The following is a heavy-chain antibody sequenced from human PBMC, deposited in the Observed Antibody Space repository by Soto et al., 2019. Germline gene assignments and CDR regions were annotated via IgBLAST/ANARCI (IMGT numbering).Heavy chain of an antibody. J-gene: IGHJ4*02. CDR2: IYPDDSDT. CDR3: ARHYYYDSSGYYFDY. D-gene: IGHD3-22*01. Sequence: GESLKISCEASGYTFSIYWIGWVRQMPGKGLEWMGIIYPDDSDTRYSPSFQGQVTISVDKSIRTAYLQWSSLKASDTAMYYCARHYYYDSSGYYFDYWGQGTLVTVSS. CDR1: GYTFSIYW. V-gene: IGHV5-51*01.